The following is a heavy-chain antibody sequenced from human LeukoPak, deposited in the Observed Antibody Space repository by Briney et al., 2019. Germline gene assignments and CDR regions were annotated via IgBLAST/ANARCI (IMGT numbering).Heavy chain of an antibody. CDR3: ARDGDSSGYYSWFDP. J-gene: IGHJ5*02. V-gene: IGHV4-59*08. CDR2: IYYSGST. D-gene: IGHD3-22*01. CDR1: GGSISIYY. Sequence: SETLSLTCTVSGGSISIYYWSWIRQPPGKGLEWIGYIYYSGSTNYNPSLKSRVTISVDTSKNQFSLKLSSVTAADTAVYYCARDGDSSGYYSWFDPWGQGTLVTVSS.